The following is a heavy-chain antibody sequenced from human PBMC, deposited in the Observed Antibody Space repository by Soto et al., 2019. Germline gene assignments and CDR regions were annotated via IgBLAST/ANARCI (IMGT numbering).Heavy chain of an antibody. CDR1: GVIMSDYH. CDR3: AMLGGWSGGSSGMDV. V-gene: IGHV3-72*01. Sequence: EVQLVESGGGLVQPGGSLRLSCAASGVIMSDYHMDWVRQAPGKGLEWVGRIRRKANSYTTEYAASVKGRFTISRDDSKNSLYLQMNNLKSEDTAVYYCAMLGGWSGGSSGMDVWGQGTTVTVSS. J-gene: IGHJ6*02. D-gene: IGHD6-19*01. CDR2: IRRKANSYTT.